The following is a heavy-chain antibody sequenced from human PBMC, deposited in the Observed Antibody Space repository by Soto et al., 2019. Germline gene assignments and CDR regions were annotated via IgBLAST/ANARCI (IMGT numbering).Heavy chain of an antibody. V-gene: IGHV3-30*19. Sequence: QEQLLESGGGVVQPGRSLRLSCEASGFTFSADGMHWVRQAPGKGLEWVALISYDGTNTYSADSVKAPFTISRDNSKNTLYLQMNRVTVDLTAMYYCAGAASGTNLIGQKDNYCSYGLDVWGQGTTVTVSS. D-gene: IGHD3-10*01. CDR2: ISYDGTNT. CDR1: GFTFSADG. J-gene: IGHJ6*02. CDR3: AGAASGTNLIGQKDNYCSYGLDV.